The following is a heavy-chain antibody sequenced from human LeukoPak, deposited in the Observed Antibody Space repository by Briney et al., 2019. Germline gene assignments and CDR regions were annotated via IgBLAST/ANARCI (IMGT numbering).Heavy chain of an antibody. Sequence: SETLSLTCAVYGGSFSGYYWSWIRQPPGKGLEWIGETNHSGSTNYNPSLKSRVTISVDTSKNQFSLKLSSVTAADTAVYYCARGPRSSPDWFDPWGQGTLVTVSS. CDR2: TNHSGST. CDR3: ARGPRSSPDWFDP. J-gene: IGHJ5*02. CDR1: GGSFSGYY. V-gene: IGHV4-34*01. D-gene: IGHD6-13*01.